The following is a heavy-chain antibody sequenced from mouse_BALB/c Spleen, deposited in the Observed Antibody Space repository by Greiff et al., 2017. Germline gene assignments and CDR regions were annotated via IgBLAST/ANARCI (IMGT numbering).Heavy chain of an antibody. CDR1: GYAFTNYL. J-gene: IGHJ4*01. Sequence: QVQLQQSGAELVRPGTSVKVSCKASGYAFTNYLIEWVKQRPGQGLEWIGVINPGSGGTNYNEKFKGKATLTADKSSSTAYMQLSSLTSDDSAVYFCARGYYPYAMDYWDQGTSVTGSS. CDR2: INPGSGGT. V-gene: IGHV1-54*01. CDR3: ARGYYPYAMDY. D-gene: IGHD2-1*01.